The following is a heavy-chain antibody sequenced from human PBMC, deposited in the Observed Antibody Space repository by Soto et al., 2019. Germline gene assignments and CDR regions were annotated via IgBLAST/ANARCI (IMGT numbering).Heavy chain of an antibody. CDR2: IIPIFGTA. CDR3: ARGVVLMVYADPDAFDI. J-gene: IGHJ3*02. V-gene: IGHV1-69*01. CDR1: GGTFSRYA. D-gene: IGHD2-8*01. Sequence: SVKVSCKASGGTFSRYAISWVRQAPVQGLEWMGGIIPIFGTANYAQKFQGRVTITADESTSTAYMELSSLRSEDTAVYYCARGVVLMVYADPDAFDIWGRGTMVTVSS.